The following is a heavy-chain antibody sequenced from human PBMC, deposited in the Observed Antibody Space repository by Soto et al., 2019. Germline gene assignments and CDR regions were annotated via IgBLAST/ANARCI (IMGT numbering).Heavy chain of an antibody. V-gene: IGHV3-23*01. J-gene: IGHJ5*02. D-gene: IGHD4-17*01. CDR3: AKDFEEDYVPQRDWFDP. Sequence: EVQLLESGGGLVQPGGSLRLSCAASGFTFSSYAMSWVRQAPGKGLEWVSAISGSGGSTYYADSVKGRFTISRDNSKNTLYLQMNSLRAEDTAVYYCAKDFEEDYVPQRDWFDPWGQGTLVTVSS. CDR2: ISGSGGST. CDR1: GFTFSSYA.